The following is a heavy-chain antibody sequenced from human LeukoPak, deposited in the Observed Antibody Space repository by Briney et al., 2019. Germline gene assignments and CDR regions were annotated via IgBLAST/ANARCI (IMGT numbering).Heavy chain of an antibody. V-gene: IGHV4-59*12. J-gene: IGHJ2*01. CDR2: IYYSGST. Sequence: SATLSLTCTVSSGSISKYYWSWIRQSPGKGLEWIGYIYYSGSTTYNPSLKSRVTMSVDMSKNQLSLKLSSVTAADTAVYYCARRFPWYFDLWGRGTLVTVSS. CDR1: SGSISKYY. CDR3: ARRFPWYFDL.